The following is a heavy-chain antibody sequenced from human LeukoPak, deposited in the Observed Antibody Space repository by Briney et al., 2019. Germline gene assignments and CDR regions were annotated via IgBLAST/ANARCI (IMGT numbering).Heavy chain of an antibody. CDR3: ARDPAFVYYYDSSGYVGYFDY. J-gene: IGHJ4*02. CDR2: INPTSGGT. D-gene: IGHD3-22*01. Sequence: ASVKVSCKASGYSFIGYHMHWVRQAPGQGLEWMGWINPTSGGTNYAQKFQGRVTMTRDTSISTAYMELSRLRSDDTAVNYCARDPAFVYYYDSSGYVGYFDYWGQGTLVTVSS. V-gene: IGHV1-2*02. CDR1: GYSFIGYH.